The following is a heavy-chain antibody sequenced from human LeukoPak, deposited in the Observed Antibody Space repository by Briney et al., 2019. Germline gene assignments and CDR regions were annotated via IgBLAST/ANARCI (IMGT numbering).Heavy chain of an antibody. CDR1: GYTFTGNY. J-gene: IGHJ6*02. Sequence: ASVKVSCRASGYTFTGNYIHWVRQAPGQGLEWMGWINLNSGGTNYEQKFQGWVTMTRDTSISTVYMELSRLRSDDTAMYYCASEHYDILTGYSRGMDVWGQGTTVTVSS. D-gene: IGHD3-9*01. CDR2: INLNSGGT. CDR3: ASEHYDILTGYSRGMDV. V-gene: IGHV1-2*04.